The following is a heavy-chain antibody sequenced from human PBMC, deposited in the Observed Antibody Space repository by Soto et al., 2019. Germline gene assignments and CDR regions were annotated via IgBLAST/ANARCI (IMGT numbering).Heavy chain of an antibody. CDR3: AVTVTTDYGMEV. D-gene: IGHD4-17*01. CDR2: IIPIFGTA. V-gene: IGHV1-69*01. J-gene: IGHJ6*02. Sequence: QVQLVQSGAEVKKPGSSVKVSCKASGGTFSSYAISWVRQAPGQGLEWMGGIIPIFGTANYAQKFQGRVTIAADESTSTAFVELSSLRSEDTAVYYCAVTVTTDYGMEVWGQGTTVTVCS. CDR1: GGTFSSYA.